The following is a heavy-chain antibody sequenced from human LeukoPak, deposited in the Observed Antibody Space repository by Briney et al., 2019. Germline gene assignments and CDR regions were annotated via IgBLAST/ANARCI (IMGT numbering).Heavy chain of an antibody. J-gene: IGHJ4*02. CDR1: GFTFSSYS. D-gene: IGHD3-10*01. CDR3: ARYYGSGSYYTDY. CDR2: ISSSSSYI. Sequence: GGPLRLSCAASGFTFSSYSMNWVRQAPGKGLEWVSSISSSSSYIYYADSVKGRFTISRDNAKNSLYPQMNSLRAEDTAVYYCARYYGSGSYYTDYWGQGTLVTVSS. V-gene: IGHV3-21*01.